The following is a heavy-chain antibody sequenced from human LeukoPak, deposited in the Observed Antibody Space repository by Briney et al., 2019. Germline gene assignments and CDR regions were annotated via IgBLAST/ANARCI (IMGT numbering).Heavy chain of an antibody. D-gene: IGHD6-13*01. Sequence: GRSLRLSCAASGFTFSSYAKHWVRQAPGKGLEWVAVISNDGSDKHYADSVKGRFTISRDNSKNALYLQMDSLRAEDTAVYYCAREPKAAAASGGLDYWGRGTLVTVSS. CDR3: AREPKAAAASGGLDY. V-gene: IGHV3-30-3*01. J-gene: IGHJ4*02. CDR1: GFTFSSYA. CDR2: ISNDGSDK.